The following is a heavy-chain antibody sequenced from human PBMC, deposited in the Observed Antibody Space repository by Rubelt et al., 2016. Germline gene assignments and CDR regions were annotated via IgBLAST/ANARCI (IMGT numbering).Heavy chain of an antibody. V-gene: IGHV3-49*02. D-gene: IGHD2-8*01. J-gene: IGHJ6*02. Sequence: KGLEWLGFIRSTSFGGTTAFASSVEGRFTISRDDSRRIAYLQMKSLKPEDTAVYYCARTGRTSGYYYYGLDVWGQGTTVTDSS. CDR3: ARTGRTSGYYYYGLDV. CDR2: IRSTSFGGTT.